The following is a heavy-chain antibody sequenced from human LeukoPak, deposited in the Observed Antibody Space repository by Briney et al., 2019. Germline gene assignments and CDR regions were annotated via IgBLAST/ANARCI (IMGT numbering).Heavy chain of an antibody. CDR3: ARGGLYNSGFDY. V-gene: IGHV3-23*01. J-gene: IGHJ4*02. CDR2: ISDSGGYT. D-gene: IGHD3-3*01. CDR1: GFTFSSSA. Sequence: GGSLRLSCAASGFTFSSSAMSWVRQAPGKGLEWVSVISDSGGYTYYADSAKGRFTISRDNSKNTLSLQMSSVRAEDTAVYYCARGGLYNSGFDYWGRGTLVTVAS.